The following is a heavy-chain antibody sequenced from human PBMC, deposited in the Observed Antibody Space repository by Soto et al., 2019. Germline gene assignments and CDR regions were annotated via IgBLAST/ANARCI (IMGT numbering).Heavy chain of an antibody. CDR3: ARPPDPFAYYYDSSGPYFGY. V-gene: IGHV1-46*01. CDR2: INPSGGYT. Sequence: GASVKVSCKASGYTLSSYYMNGVRQAPGQGLEWLGIINPSGGYTTYAQRFLGRVTMTRDNSKNTLYLQMNSLRAEDTAVYYCARPPDPFAYYYDSSGPYFGYWGQGTLVTVSS. CDR1: GYTLSSYY. J-gene: IGHJ4*02. D-gene: IGHD3-22*01.